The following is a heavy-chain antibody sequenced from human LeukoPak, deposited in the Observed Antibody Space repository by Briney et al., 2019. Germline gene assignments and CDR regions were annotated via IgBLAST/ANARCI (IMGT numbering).Heavy chain of an antibody. D-gene: IGHD6-19*01. Sequence: PSETLSLTCTVSGGSISTYYWSWIRKPPGKGLEWIGHIYNSGSTNYNPSLKSRVTISVDTSKNQFSLKLSSVTAADTAVYYCARFKRAGGWSYFDYWGQGTLVTVSS. J-gene: IGHJ4*02. CDR3: ARFKRAGGWSYFDY. CDR1: GGSISTYY. CDR2: IYNSGST. V-gene: IGHV4-59*01.